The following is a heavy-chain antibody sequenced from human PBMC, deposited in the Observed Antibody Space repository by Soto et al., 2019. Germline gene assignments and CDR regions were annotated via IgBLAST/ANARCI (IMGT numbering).Heavy chain of an antibody. CDR3: AREGTTVTTFDY. CDR2: IYYSGST. V-gene: IGHV4-30-4*01. Sequence: SETLSLTCTVSGGSISSGDYYWSWIRQPPGKGLEWIGYIYYSGSTYYNPSLKSRVTISVDTSKNQFSLKLSSVTAADTAVYYCAREGTTVTTFDYWGQGSLVTVSS. D-gene: IGHD4-17*01. J-gene: IGHJ4*02. CDR1: GGSISSGDYY.